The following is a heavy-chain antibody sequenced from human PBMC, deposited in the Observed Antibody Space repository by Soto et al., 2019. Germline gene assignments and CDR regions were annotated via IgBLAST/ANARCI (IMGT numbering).Heavy chain of an antibody. Sequence: ESLSLTCAVRGGSFSGHNWSWIRQSPGKGLEWIGENNHSGRSSYNPSLKSRVTISVDTSKNQFSLKLTSLTAADTAVYYCARGHLPGGNTFYFDYWGQGALVTDS. J-gene: IGHJ4*02. CDR1: GGSFSGHN. CDR3: ARGHLPGGNTFYFDY. V-gene: IGHV4-34*01. CDR2: NNHSGRS. D-gene: IGHD2-15*01.